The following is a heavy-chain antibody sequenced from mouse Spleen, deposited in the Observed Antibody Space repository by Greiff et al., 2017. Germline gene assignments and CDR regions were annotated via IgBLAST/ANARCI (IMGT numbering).Heavy chain of an antibody. CDR2: INPSNGGT. V-gene: IGHV1-53*01. J-gene: IGHJ4*01. CDR3: ARAYYRSTYAMDY. CDR1: GYTFTSYW. D-gene: IGHD2-14*01. Sequence: QVHVKQPGTELVKPGASVKLSCKASGYTFTSYWMHWVKQRPGQGLEWIGNINPSNGGTNYNEKFKSKATLTVDKSSSTAYMQLSSLTSEDSAVYYCARAYYRSTYAMDYWGQGTSVTVSS.